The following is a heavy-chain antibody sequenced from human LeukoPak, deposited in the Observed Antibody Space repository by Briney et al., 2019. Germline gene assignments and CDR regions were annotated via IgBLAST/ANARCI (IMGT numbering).Heavy chain of an antibody. CDR1: GFTFSSYS. D-gene: IGHD3-3*01. CDR2: ISSSSSYI. V-gene: IGHV3-21*01. CDR3: ARDQKGLRFLEWPETDDAFDI. Sequence: PGGSLRLSCAASGFTFSSYSMNWVRQAPGKGLEWVSSISSSSSYIYYADSVKGRFIISRDNAKNSLYLQMNSLRAEDTAVYYCARDQKGLRFLEWPETDDAFDIWGQGTMVTVSS. J-gene: IGHJ3*02.